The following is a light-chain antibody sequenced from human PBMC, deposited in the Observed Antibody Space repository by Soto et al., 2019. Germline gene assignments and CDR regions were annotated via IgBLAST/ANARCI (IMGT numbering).Light chain of an antibody. CDR3: QQSYTIPLT. CDR1: RTISDY. V-gene: IGKV1-39*01. Sequence: DIQMTQSPSSLSASLGDRVTITCRASRTISDYLNWYQQKPGKAPKLLIYSSSTLQSGVPSRFSGSGSGTDFTLSISSLQPEDFATYYCQQSYTIPLTFGQGTRLEIK. CDR2: SSS. J-gene: IGKJ5*01.